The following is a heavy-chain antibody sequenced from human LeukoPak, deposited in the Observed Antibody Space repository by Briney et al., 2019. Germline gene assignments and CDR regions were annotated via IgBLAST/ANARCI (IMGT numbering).Heavy chain of an antibody. J-gene: IGHJ4*02. CDR3: ARATTYDILTGYFDY. V-gene: IGHV3-21*01. CDR2: ISSRSTYI. Sequence: GGSLRLSCAASGFTFSSYSMNWVRQAPGKGLEWVSSISSRSTYIYHADSVKGRFTISRDNAKNSLFLQMNSLRAEDTAVYYCARATTYDILTGYFDYWGQGTLVTVSS. D-gene: IGHD3-9*01. CDR1: GFTFSSYS.